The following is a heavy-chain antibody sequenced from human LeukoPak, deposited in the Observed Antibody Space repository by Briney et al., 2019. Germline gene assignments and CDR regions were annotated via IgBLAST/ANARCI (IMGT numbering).Heavy chain of an antibody. CDR2: IYYSGST. V-gene: IGHV4-39*07. D-gene: IGHD6-19*01. Sequence: SETLSLTCTVSGGSISSSSYYWGWIRQPPGKGLEWIGSIYYSGSTYYNPSLKSRVTISVDTSKNQFSLKLSSVTAADTAVYYCASAAEQWLAKGDYWGQGTLVTVSS. CDR1: GGSISSSSYY. CDR3: ASAAEQWLAKGDY. J-gene: IGHJ4*02.